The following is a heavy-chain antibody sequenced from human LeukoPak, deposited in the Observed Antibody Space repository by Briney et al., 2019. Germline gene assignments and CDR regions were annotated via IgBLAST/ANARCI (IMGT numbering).Heavy chain of an antibody. V-gene: IGHV3-7*01. D-gene: IGHD5-12*01. CDR3: ARDRGYTGYDLYDY. CDR2: IKHDASEK. CDR1: GFTFSYYW. J-gene: IGHJ4*02. Sequence: GWSLRLSCAASGFTFSYYWMAWVRQTPGKGLEWVANIKHDASEKYYVDSVKGRFTISRDNAQKSFYLQMNSLRAEDTAVYYCARDRGYTGYDLYDYWSQGTLVTVSS.